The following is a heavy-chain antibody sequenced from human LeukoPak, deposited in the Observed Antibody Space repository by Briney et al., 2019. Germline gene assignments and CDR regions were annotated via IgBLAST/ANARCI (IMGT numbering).Heavy chain of an antibody. V-gene: IGHV4-59*08. CDR1: GGSITTYY. J-gene: IGHJ4*02. CDR2: VHYSGSS. Sequence: SETLSLTCTVSGGSITTYYWSWIRQPPGKGLEWIGYVHYSGSSSYNPSLKSRVTISMDTSKNRFSLKLSSVTAADTAVYWCARHVGNGYKIFNYWGQGALVTVSS. CDR3: ARHVGNGYKIFNY. D-gene: IGHD5-24*01.